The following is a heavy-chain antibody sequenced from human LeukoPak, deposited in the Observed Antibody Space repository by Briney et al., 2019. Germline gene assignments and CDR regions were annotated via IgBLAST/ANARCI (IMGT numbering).Heavy chain of an antibody. Sequence: SETLSLTCAVSGYSISSGYYWGWIRQPPGQGLEWIGSIYHSGSTYYNPSLKSRVTISVDTSKNQFSLKLSSVTAADTAVYYCARQDNWGTRYYYYYYMDVWGKGTTVTVSS. D-gene: IGHD7-27*01. CDR2: IYHSGST. CDR3: ARQDNWGTRYYYYYYMDV. J-gene: IGHJ6*03. V-gene: IGHV4-38-2*01. CDR1: GYSISSGYY.